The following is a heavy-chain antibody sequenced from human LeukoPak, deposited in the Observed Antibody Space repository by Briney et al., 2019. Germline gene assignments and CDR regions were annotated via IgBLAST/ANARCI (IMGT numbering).Heavy chain of an antibody. Sequence: ASVKVSCKVSGYTLTELSMHWVRQAPGKGLEWMGGFDPEDGETIYAQKFQGRVTITEDTSTDTAYMELSSLRSEDTAVYYCATVPAYCGGDCYPGYYFDYWGQGTLVTVSS. V-gene: IGHV1-24*01. CDR1: GYTLTELS. D-gene: IGHD2-21*02. J-gene: IGHJ4*02. CDR2: FDPEDGET. CDR3: ATVPAYCGGDCYPGYYFDY.